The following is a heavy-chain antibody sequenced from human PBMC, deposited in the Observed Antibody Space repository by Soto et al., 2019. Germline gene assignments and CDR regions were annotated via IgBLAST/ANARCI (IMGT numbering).Heavy chain of an antibody. CDR1: GFTFSSYS. CDR3: AQGRGLVSPHY. D-gene: IGHD3-9*01. Sequence: GGSLRLSCAASGFTFSSYSMNWVRQAPGKGLEWVSAISSSSNSTYYADSVKGRFTISRDNSKNTMFLQINSLRAEDTAVYYCAQGRGLVSPHYWGQGTLVTVSS. CDR2: ISSSSNST. V-gene: IGHV3-23*01. J-gene: IGHJ4*02.